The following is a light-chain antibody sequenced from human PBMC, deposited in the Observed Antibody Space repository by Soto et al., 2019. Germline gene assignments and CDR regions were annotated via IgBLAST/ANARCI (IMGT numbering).Light chain of an antibody. J-gene: IGKJ1*01. CDR2: GAF. V-gene: IGKV3-20*01. Sequence: EIVLMQSPGTLSLSPGERATFPCRASQSVSSNYLAWYQQKPGQAPRLLIYGAFKRATGIPDRFSGSGSGTDFTLTISRMEPEDFAVYCCQQYGSSPRTFGQGTKVDIK. CDR1: QSVSSNY. CDR3: QQYGSSPRT.